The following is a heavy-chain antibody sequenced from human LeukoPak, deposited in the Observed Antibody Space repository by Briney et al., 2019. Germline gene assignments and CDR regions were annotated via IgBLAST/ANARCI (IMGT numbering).Heavy chain of an antibody. CDR2: ISGGAENT. J-gene: IGHJ4*02. CDR3: TRSPSLGGRYWGFDY. CDR1: GFSFSSYA. D-gene: IGHD1-26*01. V-gene: IGHV3-23*01. Sequence: GGSLRLSCAASGFSFSSYAMSWVRQAPGKGLEWVSTISGGAENTHYADSVKGRHTISRDNSKNTLYLQMDSLRAEDTAVYYCTRSPSLGGRYWGFDYWGQGALVTVSS.